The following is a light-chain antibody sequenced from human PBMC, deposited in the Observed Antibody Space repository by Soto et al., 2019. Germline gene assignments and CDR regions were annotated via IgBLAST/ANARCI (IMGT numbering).Light chain of an antibody. J-gene: IGKJ1*01. CDR3: QQYGTSRRT. Sequence: VLTQSPATLSLSPGERATLSCRASHSVRSSLAWYQQKPGQAPRLLIYGASSRATGIPDRFSGSASGTDFTLTISRLEPEDLAVYYCQQYGTSRRTFGQGTKVDNK. CDR1: HSVRSS. CDR2: GAS. V-gene: IGKV3-20*01.